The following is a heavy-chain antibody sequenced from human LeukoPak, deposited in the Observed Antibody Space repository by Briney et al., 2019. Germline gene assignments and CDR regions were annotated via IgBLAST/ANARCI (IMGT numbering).Heavy chain of an antibody. V-gene: IGHV3-23*01. D-gene: IGHD2-8*01. CDR1: GFTFSTYA. CDR2: ISSSGVST. J-gene: IGHJ6*03. CDR3: AKDRCSNGIGCYYYYMDV. Sequence: GGPLRLSCAASGFTFSTYAMTWVRQAPGKGLEWVSGISSSGVSTYYADSVKGRFNISRDSSKNILYLQMNSLRAEDTAVYYCAKDRCSNGIGCYYYYMDVWGKGTTVTISS.